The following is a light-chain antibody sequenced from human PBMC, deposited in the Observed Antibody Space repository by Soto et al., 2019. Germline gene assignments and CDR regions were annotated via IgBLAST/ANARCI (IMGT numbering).Light chain of an antibody. CDR1: QSISSY. J-gene: IGKJ1*01. CDR2: AAS. CDR3: QQSYSTPWT. Sequence: DIQMTKTPSSLSASVGDRVTITCRASQSISSYLNWYQQKPGKAPKLLIYAASSLQSGVPSRFSGSGSGTDFTLTINSLQPEDFATYYCQQSYSTPWTFGQGTRVDI. V-gene: IGKV1-39*01.